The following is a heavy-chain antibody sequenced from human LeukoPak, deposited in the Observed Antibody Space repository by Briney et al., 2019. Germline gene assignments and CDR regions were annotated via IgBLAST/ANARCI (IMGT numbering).Heavy chain of an antibody. V-gene: IGHV4-38-2*01. Sequence: SETLSLTCGVSGYSISSGHYWGWIRQPPGKELEWIGSIYHSGTTYYNPSLKSRVTISVDTSKNQFSLKLSSVTAADTAVYYCARQSNCGGDCYSIWFDPWGQGTLVTVSS. CDR1: GYSISSGHY. CDR2: IYHSGTT. J-gene: IGHJ5*02. D-gene: IGHD2-21*02. CDR3: ARQSNCGGDCYSIWFDP.